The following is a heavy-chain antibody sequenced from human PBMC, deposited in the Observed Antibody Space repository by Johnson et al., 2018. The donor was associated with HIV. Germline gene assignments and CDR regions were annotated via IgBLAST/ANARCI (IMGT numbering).Heavy chain of an antibody. Sequence: QVQLVESGGGVVQPGRSLRLSCAASGFTFSSYGMHWVRQAPGKGLEWVAVISYDGSNKYYAASAKGRFTISRDNSKNTLYRQMNSLRAEDTAVYYCARVASGAFDIWDQGTMVTVSS. CDR3: ARVASGAFDI. CDR2: ISYDGSNK. J-gene: IGHJ3*02. CDR1: GFTFSSYG. V-gene: IGHV3-30*03. D-gene: IGHD3-3*01.